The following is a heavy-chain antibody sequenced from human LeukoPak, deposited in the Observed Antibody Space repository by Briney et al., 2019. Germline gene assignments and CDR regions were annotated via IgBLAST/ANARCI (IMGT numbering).Heavy chain of an antibody. V-gene: IGHV3-7*01. CDR3: ARVPYSSGWYDAFDI. Sequence: GGSLRLSCAASGFTFSSYAMSWVRQAPGKGLEWVANIKQDGSEKYYVDSVKGRFTISRDNAKNSLYLQMNSLRAEDTAVYYCARVPYSSGWYDAFDIWGQGTMVTVSS. CDR2: IKQDGSEK. D-gene: IGHD6-19*01. CDR1: GFTFSSYA. J-gene: IGHJ3*02.